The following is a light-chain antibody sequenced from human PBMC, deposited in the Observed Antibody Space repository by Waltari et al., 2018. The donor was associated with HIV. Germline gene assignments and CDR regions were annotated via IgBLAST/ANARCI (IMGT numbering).Light chain of an antibody. CDR2: EVS. J-gene: IGLJ2*01. CDR3: SLYTSSNLV. V-gene: IGLV2-18*01. CDR1: SSDVGSYNR. Sequence: QSALTQPPSVSGSPGQSVTIYCTGTSSDVGSYNRVSWYQQPPGTAPKLMIYEVSNRPSGVPDRFSGSKSGNTASLTISGLQAEDEADYYCSLYTSSNLVFGGGTKLTVL.